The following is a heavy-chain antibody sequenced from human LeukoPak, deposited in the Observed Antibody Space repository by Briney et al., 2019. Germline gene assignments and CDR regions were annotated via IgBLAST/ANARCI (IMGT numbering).Heavy chain of an antibody. D-gene: IGHD5-12*01. CDR1: GYTFTSND. CDR2: MNPENGNT. V-gene: IGHV1-8*01. J-gene: IGHJ6*02. CDR3: ARDYDGSGYDYPPDYYYYGMDV. Sequence: ASVKVSCKASGYTFTSNDINWVRQATGQGLEWMGWMNPENGNTGYAEKFQGRVTMTRDTSTSTVYMELSSLRSEDTAVYYCARDYDGSGYDYPPDYYYYGMDVWGQGTTVTVSS.